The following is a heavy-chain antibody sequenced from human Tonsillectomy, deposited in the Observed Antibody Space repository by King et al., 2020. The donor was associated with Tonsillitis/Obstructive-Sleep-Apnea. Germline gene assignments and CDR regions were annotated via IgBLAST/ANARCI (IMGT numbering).Heavy chain of an antibody. J-gene: IGHJ4*02. CDR2: ISTYNDHT. CDR3: AGVPWFGEFSASPIFYH. CDR1: GYTFTSYG. V-gene: IGHV1-18*01. Sequence: VQLVQSGAEVKKPGASVKVSCKASGYTFTSYGISWVRQAPGQGLEWMGWISTYNDHTNYAQKLQGRVTMTTDTSTSTAYMELRSLSSDDTAVYFCAGVPWFGEFSASPIFYHWGQGTLVTVSS. D-gene: IGHD3-10*01.